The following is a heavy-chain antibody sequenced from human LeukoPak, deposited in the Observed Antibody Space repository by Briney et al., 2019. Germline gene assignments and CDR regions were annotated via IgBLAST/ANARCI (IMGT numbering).Heavy chain of an antibody. CDR2: ISSSSSYI. CDR1: GFTFSSYS. V-gene: IGHV3-21*01. Sequence: PGGSLRLSCAASGFTFSSYSMNWVRQAPGKGLEWVSSISSSSSYIYYADSVKGRFTISRDNAKNSLYLQMNSLRAEDTAVYYCARDRGDYGDYEFDYWGQGTLVTVSS. J-gene: IGHJ4*02. D-gene: IGHD4-17*01. CDR3: ARDRGDYGDYEFDY.